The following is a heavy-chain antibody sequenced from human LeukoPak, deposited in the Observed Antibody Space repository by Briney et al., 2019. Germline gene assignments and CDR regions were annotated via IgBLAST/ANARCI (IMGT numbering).Heavy chain of an antibody. J-gene: IGHJ6*02. CDR1: GFTFSSYG. CDR3: AKGQLVGATSYYYYVMDV. Sequence: GGSLRLSCAASGFTFSSYGMHWVRQAPGKGLEWVAVISYDGSNKYYADSVKGRFTISRDNSKNTLYLQMNSLRAEDTAVYYCAKGQLVGATSYYYYVMDVWGQGTTVTVS. V-gene: IGHV3-30*18. CDR2: ISYDGSNK. D-gene: IGHD1-26*01.